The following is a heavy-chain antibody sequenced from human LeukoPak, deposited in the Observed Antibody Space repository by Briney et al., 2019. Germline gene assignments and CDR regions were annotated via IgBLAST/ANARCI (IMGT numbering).Heavy chain of an antibody. V-gene: IGHV3-23*01. CDR3: ATYSKVKLPSDT. CDR2: TFQGVGEI. D-gene: IGHD5-18*01. CDR1: GFTFSDFA. J-gene: IGHJ5*02. Sequence: PGGSLRLSCAASGFTFSDFAMSWVRQPPGKGLEWGSSTFQGVGEIHYADSVRGRFTISRDNSRSTLFLQMNSLRGQDTSPYYSATYSKVKLPSDTWGQGKLVTVSS.